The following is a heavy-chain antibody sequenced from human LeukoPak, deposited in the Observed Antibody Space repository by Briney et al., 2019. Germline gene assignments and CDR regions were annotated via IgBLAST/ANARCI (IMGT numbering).Heavy chain of an antibody. J-gene: IGHJ5*02. CDR3: ARRTAVAGGWFDP. D-gene: IGHD6-19*01. CDR1: GASINSGEYH. Sequence: SETLSLTCTVSGASINSGEYHWGWIRQPPGKGLEWIGDMYYNGVTYYNPSLKSRVTISVDTSRIQFSLKLTSVTAADTAVYYCARRTAVAGGWFDPWGQGTLVTVSS. CDR2: MYYNGVT. V-gene: IGHV4-39*01.